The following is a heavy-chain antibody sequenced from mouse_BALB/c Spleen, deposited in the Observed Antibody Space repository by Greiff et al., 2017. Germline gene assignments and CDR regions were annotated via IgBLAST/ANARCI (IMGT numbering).Heavy chain of an antibody. V-gene: IGHV1-66*01. Sequence: VQLQQSGPELVKPGASVKISCKASGYSFTSYYIHWVKQRPGQGLEWIGWIFPGSGNTKYNEKFKGKATLTADTSSSTAYMQLSSLTSEDSAVYFCARRMITTGYWYFDVWGAGTTVTVSS. CDR2: IFPGSGNT. D-gene: IGHD2-4*01. CDR1: GYSFTSYY. CDR3: ARRMITTGYWYFDV. J-gene: IGHJ1*01.